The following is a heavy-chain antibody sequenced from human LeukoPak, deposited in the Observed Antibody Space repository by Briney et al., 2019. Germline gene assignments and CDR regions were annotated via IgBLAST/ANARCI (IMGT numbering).Heavy chain of an antibody. CDR3: ARSYDYVLGSYRFDY. V-gene: IGHV4-61*02. D-gene: IGHD3-16*02. Sequence: PSQTLSLTCTVSGGSISSGSYYWSWIRQPAGKGLEWIGRIYTSGSTNYNPSLKSRVTISVDTSKNQFSLKLSSVTAADTAVYYCARSYDYVLGSYRFDYWGQGTLVTVSS. J-gene: IGHJ4*02. CDR2: IYTSGST. CDR1: GGSISSGSYY.